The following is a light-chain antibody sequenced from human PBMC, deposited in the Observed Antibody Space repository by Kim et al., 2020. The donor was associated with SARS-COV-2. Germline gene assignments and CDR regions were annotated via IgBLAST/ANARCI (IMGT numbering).Light chain of an antibody. CDR3: GTWDSSLSAGV. CDR1: SSNIGNNY. V-gene: IGLV1-51*01. CDR2: DNN. J-gene: IGLJ2*01. Sequence: GQKVTISCSGSSSNIGNNYVSWYRQHPGTAPKLRIYDNNKRPSGIPDRFSGSKSGTSATLGITGLQTGDEADYYCGTWDSSLSAGVFGGGTQLTVL.